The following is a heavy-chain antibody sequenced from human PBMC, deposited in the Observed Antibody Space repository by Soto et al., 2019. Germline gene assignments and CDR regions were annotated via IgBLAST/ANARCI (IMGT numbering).Heavy chain of an antibody. V-gene: IGHV4-59*01. CDR1: GGSFSGYY. D-gene: IGHD1-26*01. Sequence: SETLSLTCAVYGGSFSGYYWSWIRQPPGKGLEWIGYIYYSGSTNYNPSLKSRVTISVDTSKSQFSLKLSSVTAADTAVYYCARRYGGNFDYWGQGTLVTVSS. CDR3: ARRYGGNFDY. CDR2: IYYSGST. J-gene: IGHJ4*02.